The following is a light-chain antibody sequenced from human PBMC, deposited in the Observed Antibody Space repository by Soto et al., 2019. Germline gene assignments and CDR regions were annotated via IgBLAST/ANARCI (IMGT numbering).Light chain of an antibody. CDR2: GNS. CDR1: SSNIGAGYD. Sequence: QLVLTQPPSVSGAPGQRVTISCTGSSSNIGAGYDVHWYQQLPGTAPKLLIYGNSNRPSGVPDRFSGSKSGTSASLAITGLHAEYEADYYCQSYDSSLSRVFGGGTKLTVL. J-gene: IGLJ2*01. V-gene: IGLV1-40*01. CDR3: QSYDSSLSRV.